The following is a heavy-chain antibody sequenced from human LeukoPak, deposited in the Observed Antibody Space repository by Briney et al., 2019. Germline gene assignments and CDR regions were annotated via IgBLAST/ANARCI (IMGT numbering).Heavy chain of an antibody. Sequence: GGSLRLSCAASGFTLRSYTMNWVRQAPGKGLEWVSSIGISSNKIYYADSVKGRFIIPRDNAKNSVYLQMNSLRAEDTAVYYCARDRGYGANPSWFDPWGQGTQVTVSS. V-gene: IGHV3-21*01. D-gene: IGHD4/OR15-4a*01. CDR3: ARDRGYGANPSWFDP. J-gene: IGHJ5*02. CDR1: GFTLRSYT. CDR2: IGISSNKI.